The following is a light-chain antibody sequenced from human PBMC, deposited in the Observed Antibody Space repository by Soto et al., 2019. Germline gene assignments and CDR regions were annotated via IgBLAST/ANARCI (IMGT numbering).Light chain of an antibody. Sequence: EMVLTQSPGTLSLSPGGRATLSCRASQSVSISYLAWYQQKPGQAPRLLIYGASSRATGIPDRFSGSGSGTDFTLTISKLEPEDFAVYYCQHYGSSPLTFGGGTKVEIK. CDR1: QSVSISY. J-gene: IGKJ4*01. V-gene: IGKV3-20*01. CDR2: GAS. CDR3: QHYGSSPLT.